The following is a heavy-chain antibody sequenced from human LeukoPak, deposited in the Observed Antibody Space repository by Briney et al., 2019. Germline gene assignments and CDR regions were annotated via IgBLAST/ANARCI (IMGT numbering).Heavy chain of an antibody. J-gene: IGHJ4*02. Sequence: PGRSLRLSCAASGCTFSSYWMSWVRQAPGKGLEWVANIKQDGSEKYYVDSVKGRFTISRDNAKNSLYLQMNSLRAEDTAVYYCARDTRITMIVVVSALDYWGQGTLVTVSS. CDR2: IKQDGSEK. CDR3: ARDTRITMIVVVSALDY. D-gene: IGHD3-22*01. CDR1: GCTFSSYW. V-gene: IGHV3-7*01.